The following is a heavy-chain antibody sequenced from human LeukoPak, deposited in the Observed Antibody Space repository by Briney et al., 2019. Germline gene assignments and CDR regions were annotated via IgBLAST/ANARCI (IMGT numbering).Heavy chain of an antibody. V-gene: IGHV3-48*03. Sequence: PGGSLRLSCAASGFTFSSYEMNWVRQAPGKGLEWVSYISSSGSTIYYADSVKGRFTISRDNAKNSPYLQMNSLRAEDTAVYYCARGVNDAFDIWGQGTMVTVSS. CDR3: ARGVNDAFDI. J-gene: IGHJ3*02. CDR2: ISSSGSTI. CDR1: GFTFSSYE.